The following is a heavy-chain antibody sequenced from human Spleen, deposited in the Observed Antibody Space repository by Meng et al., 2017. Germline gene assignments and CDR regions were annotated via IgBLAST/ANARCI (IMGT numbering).Heavy chain of an antibody. CDR2: ISGNGGST. CDR3: ARDLSGRFDY. D-gene: IGHD3-9*01. J-gene: IGHJ4*02. V-gene: IGHV3-23*04. Sequence: VQLVGSGGGLVQPGGSLRLSCAASGFTFSSFAMSWVRQAPGKGLEWVSCISGNGGSTYYADSVKGRFTISRDNSKNTLYLQMNSLRDEDTAVYYCARDLSGRFDYWGQGTLVTVSS. CDR1: GFTFSSFA.